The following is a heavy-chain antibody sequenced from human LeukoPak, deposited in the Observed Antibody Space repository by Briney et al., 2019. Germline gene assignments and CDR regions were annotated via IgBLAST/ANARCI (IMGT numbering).Heavy chain of an antibody. CDR2: ISSSGSTI. V-gene: IGHV3-11*04. CDR3: ASQQSFHYYYMDV. CDR1: GFTFSDYY. D-gene: IGHD2/OR15-2a*01. J-gene: IGHJ6*03. Sequence: GGSLRLSCAASGFTFSDYYMSWIRQAPGKGLEWVSYISSSGSTIYYADSVKGRFTISRDNAKNSLYLQMNSLRAEDTAVYYCASQQSFHYYYMDVWGKGTTVTVSS.